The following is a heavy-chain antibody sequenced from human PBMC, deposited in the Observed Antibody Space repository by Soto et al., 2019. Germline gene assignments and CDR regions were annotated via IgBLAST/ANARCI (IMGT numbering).Heavy chain of an antibody. Sequence: VKVSFKASGGTFSSYAISWVRQAPGQGLEWMGGIIPIFGTANYAQKFQGRVTITADESTSTAYMELSSLRTEDTAVYYCARDRSSGLFAYWGRGTLVTVSS. CDR3: ARDRSSGLFAY. CDR1: GGTFSSYA. J-gene: IGHJ4*02. D-gene: IGHD6-19*01. V-gene: IGHV1-69*13. CDR2: IIPIFGTA.